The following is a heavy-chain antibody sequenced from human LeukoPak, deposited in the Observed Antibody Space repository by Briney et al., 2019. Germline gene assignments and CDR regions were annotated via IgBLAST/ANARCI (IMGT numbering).Heavy chain of an antibody. D-gene: IGHD2-8*01. J-gene: IGHJ4*02. V-gene: IGHV1-2*02. CDR1: GYTFTGYY. Sequence: ASVEVSCKASGYTFTGYYMHWVRQAPGQGLEWMGWINPNSGGTNYAQKFQGRVTMTEDTSTDTAYMELSSLRSEDTAVYYCATGLMLHHYFDYWGQGTLVTVSS. CDR2: INPNSGGT. CDR3: ATGLMLHHYFDY.